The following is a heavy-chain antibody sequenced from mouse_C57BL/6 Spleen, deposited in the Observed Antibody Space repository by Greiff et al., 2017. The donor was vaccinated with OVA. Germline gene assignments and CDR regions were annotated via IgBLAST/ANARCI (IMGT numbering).Heavy chain of an antibody. CDR3: ARPFYYDSSYEDWFAY. V-gene: IGHV5-17*01. Sequence: EVMLVESGGGLVKPGGSLKLSCAASGFTFSDYGMHWVRQAPEKGLEWVAYISSGSSTIYYADTVKGRFTISRDNAKNTLFLQMTSLRSEDTAMYYCARPFYYDSSYEDWFAYWGQGTLVTVSA. D-gene: IGHD1-1*01. CDR2: ISSGSSTI. CDR1: GFTFSDYG. J-gene: IGHJ3*01.